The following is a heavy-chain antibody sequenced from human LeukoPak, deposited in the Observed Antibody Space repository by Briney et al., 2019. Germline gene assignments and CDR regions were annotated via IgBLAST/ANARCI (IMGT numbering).Heavy chain of an antibody. CDR3: AKDFVYSSSTYNWFDA. J-gene: IGHJ5*02. D-gene: IGHD6-6*01. Sequence: GGSLRLSXAASGFTFSAYGMHWVRQSPGKGLEWVAFLRFDGNNKYYTDSVKGRFTISRDNSKNTLYLQMHSLRPEDTAVYYCAKDFVYSSSTYNWFDAWGQGTLVTVSS. V-gene: IGHV3-30*02. CDR2: LRFDGNNK. CDR1: GFTFSAYG.